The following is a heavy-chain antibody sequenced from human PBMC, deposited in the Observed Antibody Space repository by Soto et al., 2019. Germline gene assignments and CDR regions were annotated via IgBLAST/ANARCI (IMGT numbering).Heavy chain of an antibody. CDR1: GYTFTGYY. Sequence: QVQLVQSGAEVKKPGASVKVSCKASGYTFTGYYMHWVRQAPGQGLEWMGWINPNSGGTNYAQQFQGRVTMTRDTSISTAYMELSRLRSDDTAVYYCARDKGGIVGAARYCMDAWGQGTTVTVSS. D-gene: IGHD1-26*01. J-gene: IGHJ6*02. V-gene: IGHV1-2*02. CDR3: ARDKGGIVGAARYCMDA. CDR2: INPNSGGT.